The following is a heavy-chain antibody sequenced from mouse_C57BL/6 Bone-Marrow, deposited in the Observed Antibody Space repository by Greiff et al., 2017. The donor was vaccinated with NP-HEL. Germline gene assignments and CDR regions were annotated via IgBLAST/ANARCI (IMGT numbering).Heavy chain of an antibody. J-gene: IGHJ2*01. CDR2: IDPSDSYT. D-gene: IGHD1-1*01. CDR1: GYTFTSYW. V-gene: IGHV1-50*01. Sequence: QVQLQQPGAELVKPGASVKLSCKASGYTFTSYWMQWVKQRPGQGLEWIGEIDPSDSYTNYNQKFKGKATLTVDTSSSTAYMQLSSLTSEDSAVYYCARKITTVEDWGKGTTLTVSS. CDR3: ARKITTVED.